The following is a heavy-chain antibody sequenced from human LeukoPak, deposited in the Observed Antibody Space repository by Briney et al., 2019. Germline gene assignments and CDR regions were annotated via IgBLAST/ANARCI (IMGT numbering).Heavy chain of an antibody. CDR3: ARGTRFGELVVYYYYYMDV. Sequence: ASVKVSCKASGYTFTGYYMHWVRQAPGQGLEWMGWINPNSGGTNYAQKFQGRVTMTRDTSISTAYMELSRPRSDDTAVYYCARGTRFGELVVYYYYYMDVWGKGTTVTVSS. CDR1: GYTFTGYY. CDR2: INPNSGGT. J-gene: IGHJ6*03. V-gene: IGHV1-2*02. D-gene: IGHD3-10*01.